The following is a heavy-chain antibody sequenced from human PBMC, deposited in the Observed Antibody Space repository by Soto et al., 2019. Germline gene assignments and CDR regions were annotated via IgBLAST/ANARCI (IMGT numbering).Heavy chain of an antibody. V-gene: IGHV1-69*06. CDR2: IIPIFGTA. CDR3: ARCIVVVPAAPPYGMDV. Sequence: ASVKVSCKASGGTFSSYAISWVRQAPGQGLEWMGGIIPIFGTANYAQKFQGRVTITADKSTSTAYMELSSLRSEDAAVYYCARCIVVVPAAPPYGMDVWGQGTTVTVSS. J-gene: IGHJ6*02. CDR1: GGTFSSYA. D-gene: IGHD2-2*01.